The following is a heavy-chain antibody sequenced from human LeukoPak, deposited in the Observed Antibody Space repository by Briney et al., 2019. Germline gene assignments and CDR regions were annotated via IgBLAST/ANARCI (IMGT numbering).Heavy chain of an antibody. CDR1: GYSISSGYY. Sequence: SETLSLTCAVSGYSISSGYYWGWIRQPPGKGLEWIGSIYHSGSTYYNPSLKSRVTISVDTSKNQFSLKLSSVTAADTAVYYCASESYSSGWYDYWGQGTLVTVPS. CDR3: ASESYSSGWYDY. J-gene: IGHJ4*02. V-gene: IGHV4-38-2*01. CDR2: IYHSGST. D-gene: IGHD6-19*01.